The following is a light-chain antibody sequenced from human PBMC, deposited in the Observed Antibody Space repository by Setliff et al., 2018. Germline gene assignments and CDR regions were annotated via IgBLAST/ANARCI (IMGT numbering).Light chain of an antibody. J-gene: IGLJ1*01. CDR2: EVT. V-gene: IGLV2-8*01. CDR1: SSDVGGYHY. Sequence: QSVLTQPPSASGSPGQSVTISCTGTSSDVGGYHYVSWYQHHPGKAPKLTIYEVTKRPSGVPDRFSGSKSGNTASLTVSGLQAEDEADYYCSAYAGSNNWGVFGTGTKVTVL. CDR3: SAYAGSNNWGV.